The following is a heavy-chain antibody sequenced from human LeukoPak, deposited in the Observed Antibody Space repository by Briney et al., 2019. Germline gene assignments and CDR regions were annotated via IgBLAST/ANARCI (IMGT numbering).Heavy chain of an antibody. CDR2: IYTSGST. CDR1: GGSISSYY. V-gene: IGHV4-4*09. J-gene: IGHJ4*02. Sequence: PSETLSLTCTVSGGSISSYYWSWIRQPPGKGLEWIGYIYTSGSTNYNPSLKSRVTISVDTSKNQFSLKLSSVTAADTAVYYCARDHKEAFDYWGQGTLVTVSS. CDR3: ARDHKEAFDY.